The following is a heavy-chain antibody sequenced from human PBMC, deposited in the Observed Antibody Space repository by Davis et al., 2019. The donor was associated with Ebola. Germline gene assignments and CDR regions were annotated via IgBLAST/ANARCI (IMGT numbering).Heavy chain of an antibody. Sequence: GESLKISCAASGFTFSGSAMHWVRQASGKGLEWVGRIRSKANSYATAYAASVKGRFTISRDDSKNTAYLQMNSLRDEDTAVYYCARAGGNYYDSSGYYYGYWGQGTLVTVSS. D-gene: IGHD3-22*01. CDR2: IRSKANSYAT. CDR3: ARAGGNYYDSSGYYYGY. CDR1: GFTFSGSA. J-gene: IGHJ4*02. V-gene: IGHV3-73*01.